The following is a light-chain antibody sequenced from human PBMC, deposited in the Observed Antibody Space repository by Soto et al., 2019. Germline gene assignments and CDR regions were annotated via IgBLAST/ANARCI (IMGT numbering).Light chain of an antibody. J-gene: IGLJ1*01. V-gene: IGLV1-40*01. Sequence: QSGLTQPPSVSGAPGQGVTISFTGSSSNIGAGYDVNWYQQLPETAPKLLIFGDSNRPSGVPDRFSGSKSGTSASLVITGLQADDETDYYCQSNDNGLSGSDVFGTGTKVTVL. CDR2: GDS. CDR3: QSNDNGLSGSDV. CDR1: SSNIGAGYD.